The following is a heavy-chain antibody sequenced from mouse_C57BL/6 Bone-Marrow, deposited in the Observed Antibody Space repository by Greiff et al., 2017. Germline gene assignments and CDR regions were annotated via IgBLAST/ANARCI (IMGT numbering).Heavy chain of an antibody. J-gene: IGHJ3*01. CDR3: ARGGYDAWLAD. V-gene: IGHV1-82*01. Sequence: QVQLQQSGPELVKPGASVKISCKASGYAFSSSWMNWVKQRPGNGLEWIGRIYPGDGDTNYNGKFKGTATLTADKSSSTAYMQLSSLTSEDSAVYFCARGGYDAWLADWGTGTLVTVSA. CDR1: GYAFSSSW. D-gene: IGHD2-2*01. CDR2: IYPGDGDT.